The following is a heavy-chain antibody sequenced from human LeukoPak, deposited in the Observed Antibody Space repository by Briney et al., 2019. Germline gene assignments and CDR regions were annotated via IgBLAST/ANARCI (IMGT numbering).Heavy chain of an antibody. CDR1: GGSISSYY. J-gene: IGHJ5*02. D-gene: IGHD3-10*01. Sequence: SETLSLTCTVSGGSISSYYWSWIRQPPGKRLEWIGYIYYSGSTNYNPSLKSRVTISVDTSKNQFSLKLNSVTAADTAVYYCARTYYYGSGNWFDPWGQGTLVTVSS. CDR3: ARTYYYGSGNWFDP. V-gene: IGHV4-59*08. CDR2: IYYSGST.